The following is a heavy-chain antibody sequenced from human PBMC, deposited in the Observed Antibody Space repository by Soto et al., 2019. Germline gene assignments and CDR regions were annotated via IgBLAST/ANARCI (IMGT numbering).Heavy chain of an antibody. CDR3: ARHLAAGDH. D-gene: IGHD6-13*01. J-gene: IGHJ4*02. V-gene: IGHV1-46*01. CDR1: GYTFTHYY. Sequence: QVPLVQSGAEVKKPGASVKLSCRTSGYTFTHYYIHWVRQAPAQGIEWLGIINPASGSTNYAHDFQGRITVTMDTSTTTVSMDLTGLRAEDTAIFYCARHLAAGDHWGQGTLVTVSS. CDR2: INPASGST.